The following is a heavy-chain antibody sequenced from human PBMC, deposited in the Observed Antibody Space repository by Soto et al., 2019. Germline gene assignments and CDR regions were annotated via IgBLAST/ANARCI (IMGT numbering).Heavy chain of an antibody. CDR2: ITGSGADT. V-gene: IGHV3-23*01. J-gene: IGHJ5*02. Sequence: LRLSCAVSGFRFSDYAMAWFRQAPGKGLEYVSSITGSGADTYYAQSLRGRFTIYRDNFRDTLYVQMNSLRAEDTTMYYCAKCGASNTCSTTGFDXWGPGTLVTVSX. D-gene: IGHD2-15*01. CDR1: GFRFSDYA. CDR3: AKCGASNTCSTTGFDX.